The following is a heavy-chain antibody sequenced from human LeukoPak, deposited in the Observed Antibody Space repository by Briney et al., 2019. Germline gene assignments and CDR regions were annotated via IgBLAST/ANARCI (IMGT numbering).Heavy chain of an antibody. D-gene: IGHD2-15*01. CDR3: ATLVVAASWVQNDY. Sequence: SETLSLTCSVSTDSTNTYYWSWIRQSPGKGLEWIGHIYHSGSTDYNPSFKSRVTVSIDMSKKEFSLKLTSVTVADTAMYYCATLVVAASWVQNDYWGQGTLVTVSS. CDR2: IYHSGST. V-gene: IGHV4-59*01. CDR1: TDSTNTYY. J-gene: IGHJ4*02.